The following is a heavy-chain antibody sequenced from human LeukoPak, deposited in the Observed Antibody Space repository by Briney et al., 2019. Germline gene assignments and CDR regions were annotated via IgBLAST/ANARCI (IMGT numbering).Heavy chain of an antibody. CDR2: ISSSSSYT. D-gene: IGHD3-22*01. V-gene: IGHV3-11*05. CDR1: GFTFSDNY. CDR3: ARVPYDSSGSYYFDY. J-gene: IGHJ4*02. Sequence: GGSLRLSCAASGFTFSDNYMSWIRQAPGKGLEWVSCISSSSSYTNYADSVKGRFTISRDNAKNSLYLQMNSLRAEDTAVYYCARVPYDSSGSYYFDYWGQGTLVTVSS.